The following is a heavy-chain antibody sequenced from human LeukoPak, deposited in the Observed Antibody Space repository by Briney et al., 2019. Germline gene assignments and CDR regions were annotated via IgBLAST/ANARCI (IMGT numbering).Heavy chain of an antibody. CDR1: GYTFTSYY. CDR2: INPSGGST. CDR3: ARDWGVDTAMVPRGFDP. D-gene: IGHD5-18*01. V-gene: IGHV1-46*01. J-gene: IGHJ5*02. Sequence: GASVKVSCKASGYTFTSYYMHWVRQAPGQGLEWMGIINPSGGSTSYAQKFQGRVTMTRDTSTSTVYMELSSLRSEDTAVYYCARDWGVDTAMVPRGFDPWGQGTLVTVSS.